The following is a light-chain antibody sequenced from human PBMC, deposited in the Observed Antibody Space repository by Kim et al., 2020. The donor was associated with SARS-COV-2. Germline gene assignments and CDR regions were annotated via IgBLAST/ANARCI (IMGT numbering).Light chain of an antibody. CDR1: NIVSKS. V-gene: IGLV3-21*04. Sequence: AHRRTAPPTCGGANIVSKSAPWHHQNPGQAQVPVSYRDGDRPAGIPERFSGSNSGNTATPTLRRVECGDEADYYCQVWDSSSHPPVFGGGTQLTVL. CDR2: RDG. J-gene: IGLJ3*02. CDR3: QVWDSSSHPPV.